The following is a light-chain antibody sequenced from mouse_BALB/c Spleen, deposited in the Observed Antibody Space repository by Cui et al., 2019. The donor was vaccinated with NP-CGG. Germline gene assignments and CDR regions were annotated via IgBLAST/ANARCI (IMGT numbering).Light chain of an antibody. CDR3: ALWYSNHWV. V-gene: IGLV1*01. CDR1: TGAVTTSNY. CDR2: GTN. Sequence: QAVVTQEPALTTSPGETVTLPCRSSTGAVTTSNYANWVQEKPDHLFTGLIGGTNNRAPGVPARFSGSLIGDKAALTITGAQTEDEAIYFCALWYSNHWVFGGGTKLTVL. J-gene: IGLJ1*01.